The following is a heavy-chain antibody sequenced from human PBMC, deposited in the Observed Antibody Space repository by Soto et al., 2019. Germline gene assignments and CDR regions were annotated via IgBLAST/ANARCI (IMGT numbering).Heavy chain of an antibody. D-gene: IGHD3-9*01. Sequence: SVKVSCKASAGTVSRYAITWVRQAPGEGLEWMGGIIPIFGTSNYAQKFQGRVTITADESTSTAYMELSSLRSEDTAVYYRPRERSRGYYKDYYYGMDVWGQGTTATVSS. CDR3: PRERSRGYYKDYYYGMDV. J-gene: IGHJ6*02. CDR2: IIPIFGTS. V-gene: IGHV1-69*13. CDR1: AGTVSRYA.